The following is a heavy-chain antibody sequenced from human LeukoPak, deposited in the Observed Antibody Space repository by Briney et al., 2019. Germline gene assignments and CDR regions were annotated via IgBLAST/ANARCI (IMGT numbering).Heavy chain of an antibody. J-gene: IGHJ4*02. Sequence: GGSLRLSCEASGFTFTGYSMNWVRQAPGKGLEWLSYIGIGGNTILYADFVKGRFTISRYNAKNSLFLQMNSLRDEDTAVYYCATDKDWAFDYWGQGTQVTVSS. CDR2: IGIGGNTI. CDR3: ATDKDWAFDY. D-gene: IGHD3-9*01. V-gene: IGHV3-48*02. CDR1: GFTFTGYS.